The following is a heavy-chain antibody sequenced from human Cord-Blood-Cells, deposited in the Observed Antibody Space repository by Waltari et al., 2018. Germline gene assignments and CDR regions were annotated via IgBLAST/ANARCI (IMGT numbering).Heavy chain of an antibody. CDR2: SNSDGGST. D-gene: IGHD1-26*01. V-gene: IGHV3-74*01. CDR1: GFTFSSHW. Sequence: EVQLVESGGGLVQPGGSLRLSCAASGFTFSSHWLHWVRQAPWKGLVCVSRSNSDGGSTSYADSVKGRFTISRDNAKNTLYLQMNSLRAEDTAVYYCARLGELLHDYWGQGTLVTVSS. J-gene: IGHJ4*02. CDR3: ARLGELLHDY.